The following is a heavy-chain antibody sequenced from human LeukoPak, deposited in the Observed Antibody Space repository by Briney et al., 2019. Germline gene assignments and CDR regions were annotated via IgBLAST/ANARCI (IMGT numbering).Heavy chain of an antibody. D-gene: IGHD2-8*01. Sequence: QSGRSLRLSCAASGFTFSSYGMHWVRQAPGKGLEWVAVIWYDGSNKYYADSVKGRFTISRDNAKNSLYLQMNSLRAGDTAVYYCARDSIVRGNIGNDMDVWGKGTTVTVSS. J-gene: IGHJ6*03. CDR1: GFTFSSYG. CDR3: ARDSIVRGNIGNDMDV. V-gene: IGHV3-33*01. CDR2: IWYDGSNK.